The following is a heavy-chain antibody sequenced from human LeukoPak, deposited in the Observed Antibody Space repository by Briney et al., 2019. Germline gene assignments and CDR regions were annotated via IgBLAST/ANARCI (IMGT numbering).Heavy chain of an antibody. Sequence: ASVKVSCKTSGYSFNKYYIQWVRQAPGQGLEWMGWINPNSGGTAYAEKFQGRFTMTSDTSISTADMELSRLRSDDTAVYYCARDSHGSGGRFDPWGQGTLVTVSS. CDR2: INPNSGGT. CDR1: GYSFNKYY. D-gene: IGHD3-10*01. J-gene: IGHJ5*02. CDR3: ARDSHGSGGRFDP. V-gene: IGHV1-2*02.